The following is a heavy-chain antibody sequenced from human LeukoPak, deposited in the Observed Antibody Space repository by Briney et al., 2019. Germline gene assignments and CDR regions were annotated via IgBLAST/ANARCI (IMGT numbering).Heavy chain of an antibody. CDR3: ARGVLAVATIWEGFDY. Sequence: SVKVSCKASGGTFSSYAISWVRQAPGQGLEWMGGIIPIFGTANYAQKFQGRVTITMDESTSTAYMELSSLRFEDTAVYYCARGVLAVATIWEGFDYWGQGTLVTVSS. J-gene: IGHJ4*02. V-gene: IGHV1-69*05. D-gene: IGHD5-24*01. CDR2: IIPIFGTA. CDR1: GGTFSSYA.